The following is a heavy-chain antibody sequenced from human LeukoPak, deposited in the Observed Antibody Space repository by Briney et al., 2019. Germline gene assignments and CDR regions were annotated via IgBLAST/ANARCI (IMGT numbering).Heavy chain of an antibody. CDR1: GFTFSSYA. V-gene: IGHV3-30-3*01. D-gene: IGHD6-13*01. J-gene: IGHJ4*02. CDR2: ISYDGSNK. Sequence: GGSLRLSCAASGFTFSSYAMHWVRQAPGKGLEWVAVISYDGSNKYYADSVKGRFTISRDNSKNTLYLQMNSLRAEDTAVYYCARDYPKQLVSGLLDYWGQGTLVTVSS. CDR3: ARDYPKQLVSGLLDY.